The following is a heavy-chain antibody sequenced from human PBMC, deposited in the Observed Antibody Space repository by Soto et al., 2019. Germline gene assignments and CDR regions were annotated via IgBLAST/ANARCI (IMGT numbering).Heavy chain of an antibody. Sequence: GGSLRLSCAASGFTVSNNYMSWVRQAPGKGLEYVSVIYSGGGTYYVDSVKGRFTISRDNSKNTLYLQMNSLRAEDTAVYYCARVVLVGAPSFDYWGQGTLVTVSS. CDR3: ARVVLVGAPSFDY. J-gene: IGHJ4*02. CDR2: IYSGGGT. CDR1: GFTVSNNY. V-gene: IGHV3-66*01. D-gene: IGHD1-26*01.